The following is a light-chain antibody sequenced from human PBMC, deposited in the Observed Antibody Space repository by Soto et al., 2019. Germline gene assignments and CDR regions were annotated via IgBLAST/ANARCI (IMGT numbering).Light chain of an antibody. V-gene: IGLV1-44*01. J-gene: IGLJ1*01. CDR3: VGWDDSLNGYV. CDR1: SSNIGSNA. CDR2: SNN. Sequence: QSVLTQPPSASGTPGQRVTISCSGSSSNIGSNAVNWYQQLPGTAPKLLIYSNNQRPSGVPDRFSGSKSGTSASLAISGLQSEDEADYYCVGWDDSLNGYVFGTGTKLTVL.